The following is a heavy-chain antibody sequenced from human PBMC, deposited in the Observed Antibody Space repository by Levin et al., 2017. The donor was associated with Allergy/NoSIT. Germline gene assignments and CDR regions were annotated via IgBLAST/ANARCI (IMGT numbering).Heavy chain of an antibody. J-gene: IGHJ4*02. V-gene: IGHV4-38-2*02. D-gene: IGHD3-22*01. CDR1: GYSISSGYY. Sequence: SETLSLTCTVSGYSISSGYYWGWIRQPPGKGLEWIGSIYHSGSTYYNPSLKSRVTISVDTSKNQFSLKLSSVTAADTAVYYCARDPIDYYDSSGFHGWGQGTLVTVSS. CDR3: ARDPIDYYDSSGFHG. CDR2: IYHSGST.